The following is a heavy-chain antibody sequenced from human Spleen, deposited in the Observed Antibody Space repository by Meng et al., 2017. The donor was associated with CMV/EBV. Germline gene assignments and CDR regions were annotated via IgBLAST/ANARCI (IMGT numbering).Heavy chain of an antibody. D-gene: IGHD3-3*01. CDR3: PPEPTYYDLWSGSNEDH. Sequence: LTFSSYAMHWVRQAPGKGLEWVAVISYDGSNKYYADSVKGRFTISRDKSKNTLYLQMNSLRPEDTALYYCPPEPTYYDLWSGSNEDHWGQGTLVTVSS. CDR1: LTFSSYA. CDR2: ISYDGSNK. V-gene: IGHV3-30*04. J-gene: IGHJ4*02.